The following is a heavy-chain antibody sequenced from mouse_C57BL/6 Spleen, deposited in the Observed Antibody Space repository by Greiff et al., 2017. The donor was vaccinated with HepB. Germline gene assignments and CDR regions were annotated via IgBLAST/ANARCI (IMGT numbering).Heavy chain of an antibody. Sequence: QVQLQQSGPELVKPGASVKISCKASGYAFSSSWMNWVKQRPGKGLEWIGRIYPGDGDTNYNGKFKGKATLTADKSSSTAYMQLSSLTSEDSAVYFCARKDYYYAMDYWGQRTSVTVSS. CDR2: IYPGDGDT. J-gene: IGHJ4*01. V-gene: IGHV1-82*01. CDR1: GYAFSSSW. CDR3: ARKDYYYAMDY.